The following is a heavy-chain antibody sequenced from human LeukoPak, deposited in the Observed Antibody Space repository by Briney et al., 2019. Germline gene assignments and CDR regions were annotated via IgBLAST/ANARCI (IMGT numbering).Heavy chain of an antibody. Sequence: ASVKVSCKASGYTFTGYYMHWVRQAPGQGLEWMGWINPNSGGTNYAQKFQARVTMTRDTSISTAYMELSRLRSDDTAVYYCARDKGLGRYFDREGGAFDIWGQGTMVTVSS. CDR3: ARDKGLGRYFDREGGAFDI. CDR2: INPNSGGT. D-gene: IGHD3-9*01. V-gene: IGHV1-2*02. CDR1: GYTFTGYY. J-gene: IGHJ3*02.